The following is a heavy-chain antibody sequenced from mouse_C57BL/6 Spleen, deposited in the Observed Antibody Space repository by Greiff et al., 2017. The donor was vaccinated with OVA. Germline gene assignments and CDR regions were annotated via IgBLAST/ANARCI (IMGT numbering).Heavy chain of an antibody. CDR3: ARCVYYDYHWYFDV. V-gene: IGHV1-18*01. CDR2: INPNNGGT. D-gene: IGHD2-4*01. J-gene: IGHJ1*03. CDR1: GYTFTDYN. Sequence: VQLQQSGPELVKPGASVKIPCKASGYTFTDYNMDWVKQSHGKSLEWIGDINPNNGGTIYNQKFKGKATLTVDKSSSTAYMELRSLTSEDTAVYYCARCVYYDYHWYFDVWGTGTTVTVSS.